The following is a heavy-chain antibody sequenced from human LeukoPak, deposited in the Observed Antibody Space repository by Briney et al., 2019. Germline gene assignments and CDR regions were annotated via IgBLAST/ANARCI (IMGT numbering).Heavy chain of an antibody. D-gene: IGHD2-8*01. V-gene: IGHV1-18*01. CDR3: ARDGYGVSYCTNGVCYTGREDSDY. Sequence: ASVKVSCKASGYTFNSYGIRWVRQAPGQGLEWVGWVNAYNGNTNYEQKLQGRGTMTTDTSTSTAYMELRSLRSDDTAVYYCARDGYGVSYCTNGVCYTGREDSDYWGQGTLVTASS. J-gene: IGHJ4*02. CDR2: VNAYNGNT. CDR1: GYTFNSYG.